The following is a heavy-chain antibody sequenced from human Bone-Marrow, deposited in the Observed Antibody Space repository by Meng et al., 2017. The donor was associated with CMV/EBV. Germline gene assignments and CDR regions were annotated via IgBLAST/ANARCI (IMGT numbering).Heavy chain of an antibody. CDR1: RDGVSCNSAA. CDR3: ARGVAVAGFPIDY. D-gene: IGHD6-19*01. J-gene: IGHJ4*02. V-gene: IGHV6-1*01. Sequence: LQTPGPALLKPSQARPRPCAISRDGVSCNSAAWNWIRQSPSSGLEWLGRTYYRSKWYNDYAVSVKSRITINPDTSKNQFSLQLNSVTPEDTAVYYCARGVAVAGFPIDYWGQGTLVTVSS. CDR2: TYYRSKWYN.